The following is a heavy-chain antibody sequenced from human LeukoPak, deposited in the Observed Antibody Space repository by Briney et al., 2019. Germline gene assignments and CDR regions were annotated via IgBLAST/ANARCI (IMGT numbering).Heavy chain of an antibody. Sequence: GGSLRLSCAASGFTVSSNYMSWVRQAPGKGLEWVSGFHSGGSTYYADSVKGRFTISGDNSKNTLYLQMNSLRAEDTAVYYCAKEGVDFVRAFDIWGQGTMVTVSS. V-gene: IGHV3-66*01. CDR1: GFTVSSNY. CDR2: FHSGGST. CDR3: AKEGVDFVRAFDI. D-gene: IGHD5-12*01. J-gene: IGHJ3*02.